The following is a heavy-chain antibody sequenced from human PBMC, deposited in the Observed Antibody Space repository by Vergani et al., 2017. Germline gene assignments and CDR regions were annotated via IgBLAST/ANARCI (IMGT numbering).Heavy chain of an antibody. CDR2: IYSGGST. J-gene: IGHJ4*02. D-gene: IGHD3-22*01. Sequence: EVQLVESGGGLIQPGGSLRLSCAASGFTVSSNYMSWVRQAPGKGLEWVSVIYSGGSTYYADSVKGRFTISRDNSKNTLYLQMNSLRAEDTAVYYCARGTYYDGSGYRVDYWGQGALVTVSS. CDR3: ARGTYYDGSGYRVDY. CDR1: GFTVSSNY. V-gene: IGHV3-53*01.